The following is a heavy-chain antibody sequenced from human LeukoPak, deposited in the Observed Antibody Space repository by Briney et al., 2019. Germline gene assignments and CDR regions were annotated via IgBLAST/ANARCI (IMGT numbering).Heavy chain of an antibody. Sequence: GGSLRLSCAASGFTFSSFWMHWVRQAPGKGLVWVSRIYIDGSGTTYADSVKGRFTISRDNAKNTLYLQMNSLRVEDTAVYYCARVRPGYYYMDVWGKGTTVTVAS. CDR2: IYIDGSGT. D-gene: IGHD7-27*01. V-gene: IGHV3-74*01. CDR3: ARVRPGYYYMDV. J-gene: IGHJ6*03. CDR1: GFTFSSFW.